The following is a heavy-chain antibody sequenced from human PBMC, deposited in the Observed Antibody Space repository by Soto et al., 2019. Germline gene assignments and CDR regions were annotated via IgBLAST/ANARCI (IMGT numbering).Heavy chain of an antibody. J-gene: IGHJ5*02. CDR2: IYYSGST. V-gene: IGHV4-31*03. D-gene: IGHD3-3*01. CDR3: ARAGGHDFYVKAGGFDP. CDR1: GGSISSGGYY. Sequence: PSETLSLTCTVSGGSISSGGYYWSWIRQHPGKGLEWIGYIYYSGSTYYNPSLKSRVTISVDTSKNQFSLKLSSVTAADTAVYYCARAGGHDFYVKAGGFDPWGQGTLVTVSS.